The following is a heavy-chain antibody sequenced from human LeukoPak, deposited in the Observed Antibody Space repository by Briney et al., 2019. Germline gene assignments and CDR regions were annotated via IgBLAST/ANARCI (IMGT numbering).Heavy chain of an antibody. CDR1: GYSLTNYW. Sequence: GESLKISCKGSGYSLTNYWIGWVRQMPDKGLEWIWSIYPADADTRYSPSFQAQVTISADKSITTACPQWSSLKASAPAMYHCAMLQAIAVAALSPFDYWGQGTLVTVSS. V-gene: IGHV5-51*01. J-gene: IGHJ4*02. CDR2: IYPADADT. D-gene: IGHD6-19*01. CDR3: AMLQAIAVAALSPFDY.